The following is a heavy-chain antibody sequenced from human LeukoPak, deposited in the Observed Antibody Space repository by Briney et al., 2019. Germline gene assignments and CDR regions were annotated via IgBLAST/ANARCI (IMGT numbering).Heavy chain of an antibody. Sequence: SETLALTCTVSGDSISSYYWSWIRQPPGKGLEWIGYIYYSGNTNYNPSLKSRVTISVDTSKNQFSLKLSSVTAADTAVYYCARGIIVGATWGANDNWLDPWGQGTLVTVSS. J-gene: IGHJ5*02. V-gene: IGHV4-59*01. D-gene: IGHD1-26*01. CDR1: GDSISSYY. CDR2: IYYSGNT. CDR3: ARGIIVGATWGANDNWLDP.